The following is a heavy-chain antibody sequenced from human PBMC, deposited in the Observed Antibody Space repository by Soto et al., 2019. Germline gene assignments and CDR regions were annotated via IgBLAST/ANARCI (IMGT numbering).Heavy chain of an antibody. Sequence: PSETLSLTCAVYGGSFSGYYWSWIRQPPGKGLEWIGEINHSGSTNYNPSLKSRVTILVDTSKNQFSLKLSSVTAADTAVYYCARALTTVTSWGQGTLVTVSS. CDR2: INHSGST. CDR1: GGSFSGYY. CDR3: ARALTTVTS. D-gene: IGHD4-4*01. V-gene: IGHV4-34*01. J-gene: IGHJ5*02.